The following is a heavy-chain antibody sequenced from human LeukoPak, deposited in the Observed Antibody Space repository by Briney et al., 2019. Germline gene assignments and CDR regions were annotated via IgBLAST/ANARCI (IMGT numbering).Heavy chain of an antibody. CDR1: GFTFSSYW. CDR2: INQDGNKK. D-gene: IGHD4-23*01. CDR3: ARYGGYYMDV. J-gene: IGHJ6*03. Sequence: PGGSLRLSCAVSGFTFSSYWMTWVRQARGRWLEWVANINQDGNKKYCVDSVKGRFTISRDNAKNSLYLQMNSLRAEDTAVYYCARYGGYYMDVWGKGTTVTVSS. V-gene: IGHV3-7*01.